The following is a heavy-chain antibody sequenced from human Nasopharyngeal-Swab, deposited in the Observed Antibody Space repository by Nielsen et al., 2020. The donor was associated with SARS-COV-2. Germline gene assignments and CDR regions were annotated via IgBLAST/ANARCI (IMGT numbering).Heavy chain of an antibody. V-gene: IGHV4-30-4*01. D-gene: IGHD5/OR15-5a*01. Sequence: SETLSLTCTVSGGSISSGHYYWSSIRQPPGKGLEWIGYLYYSGSTYYNPSLKSRVTISVDTSKNQFSLRLSSVTAADTAVYYCASLSVYDYIWGQGTMVTVSS. CDR2: LYYSGST. CDR1: GGSISSGHYY. CDR3: ASLSVYDYI. J-gene: IGHJ3*02.